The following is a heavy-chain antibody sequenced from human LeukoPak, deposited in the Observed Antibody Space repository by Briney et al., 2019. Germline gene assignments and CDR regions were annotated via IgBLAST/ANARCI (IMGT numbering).Heavy chain of an antibody. J-gene: IGHJ4*02. Sequence: GGSLRLSCAASGFTFSDHYMDWVRQAPGKGLEWVGRTRNKANSYTTEYAASVKGRFTISRDDSKNSLYLQMNSLKTEDTAVYYCARVSKVGATSIDYWGQGTLVTVSS. CDR2: TRNKANSYTT. V-gene: IGHV3-72*01. CDR1: GFTFSDHY. D-gene: IGHD1-26*01. CDR3: ARVSKVGATSIDY.